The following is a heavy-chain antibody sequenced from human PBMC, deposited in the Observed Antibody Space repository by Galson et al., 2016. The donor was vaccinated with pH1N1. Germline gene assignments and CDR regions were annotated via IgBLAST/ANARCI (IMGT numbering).Heavy chain of an antibody. J-gene: IGHJ4*02. CDR2: INGRNGGT. D-gene: IGHD3-10*01. CDR3: AKAEPFGTTWYGVVDN. V-gene: IGHV3-23*01. Sequence: SLRLSCAASGFTSNTYAMTWVRQAPGKGLEWVSAINGRNGGTHYADSVKGRFTISRDISKNTLFLQMNSPRADDTAVYYCAKAEPFGTTWYGVVDNWGQGTLVTVSS. CDR1: GFTSNTYA.